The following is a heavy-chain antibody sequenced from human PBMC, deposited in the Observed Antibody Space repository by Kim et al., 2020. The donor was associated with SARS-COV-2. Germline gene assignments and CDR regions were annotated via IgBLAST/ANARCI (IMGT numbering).Heavy chain of an antibody. V-gene: IGHV3-23*01. CDR3: AALLVRYADEVDY. Sequence: YYADSVKGRFTISRDNSKNTLYLQMNSLRDEDTALYYCAALLVRYADEVDYWGQGALVTVSS. J-gene: IGHJ4*02. D-gene: IGHD2-8*02.